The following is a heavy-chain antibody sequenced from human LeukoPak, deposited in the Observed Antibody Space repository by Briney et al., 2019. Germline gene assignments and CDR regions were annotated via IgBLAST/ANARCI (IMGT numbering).Heavy chain of an antibody. Sequence: GGSLRLSCAASGFTFSIYWMSWVRQAPGKGLEWVANIRKDGSDIHYVDSVKGRFTISRDNAKNSLFLQMSSLRAEDTAVYFCARGHLPLSAGWFDPWGQGTLVTVSS. J-gene: IGHJ5*02. V-gene: IGHV3-7*01. CDR1: GFTFSIYW. CDR3: ARGHLPLSAGWFDP. CDR2: IRKDGSDI.